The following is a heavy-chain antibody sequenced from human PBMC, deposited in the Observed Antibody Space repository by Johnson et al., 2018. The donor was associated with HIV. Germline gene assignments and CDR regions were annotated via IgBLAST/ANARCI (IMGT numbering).Heavy chain of an antibody. J-gene: IGHJ3*02. CDR1: GFTFSNFG. V-gene: IGHV3-30*18. CDR3: AKDRDSYGYGGAFDI. Sequence: QMQLVESGGGVVQPGRSLRLSCVASGFTFSNFGMHWVRQAPGKGLEWVAVISYDGTIKYYADSVKGRFTISRDNSKNTLYLQMNSLRAEDTAVYYCAKDRDSYGYGGAFDIWGQGTMVTVSS. CDR2: ISYDGTIK. D-gene: IGHD5-18*01.